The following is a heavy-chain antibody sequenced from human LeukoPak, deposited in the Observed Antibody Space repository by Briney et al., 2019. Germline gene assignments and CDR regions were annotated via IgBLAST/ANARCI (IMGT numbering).Heavy chain of an antibody. D-gene: IGHD2-21*02. CDR3: ARDNREVRGGDCFDV. CDR2: INPNSGGT. CDR1: GYTFTNYG. V-gene: IGHV1-2*02. J-gene: IGHJ6*04. Sequence: ASVKVSCKASGYTFTNYGVSWVRQAPGQGLEWMGWINPNSGGTNYAQKFQGRVTMTRDTSISTAYMELSRLRSDDTAVYYCARDNREVRGGDCFDVWGKGTTVTVSS.